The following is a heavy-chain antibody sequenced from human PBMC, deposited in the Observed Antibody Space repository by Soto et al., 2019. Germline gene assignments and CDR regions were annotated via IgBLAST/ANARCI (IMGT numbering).Heavy chain of an antibody. V-gene: IGHV4-31*03. CDR1: GGSISSGGYY. J-gene: IGHJ6*03. CDR3: ARGGISHWAYFYYMDV. Sequence: PSETLSLTYTVSGGSISSGGYYWSWIRQHPGKGLEWIGDIYYSGSTYYNPSLKSRVTMSVDTSKNQFSLTLNSVTAADTATYYCARGGISHWAYFYYMDVWDRGTTVTVS. D-gene: IGHD2-8*02. CDR2: IYYSGST.